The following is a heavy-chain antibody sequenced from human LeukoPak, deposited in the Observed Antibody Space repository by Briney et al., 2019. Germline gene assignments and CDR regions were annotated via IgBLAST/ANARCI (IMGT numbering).Heavy chain of an antibody. Sequence: GGSLRLSCAASGFTFSSYWTSWVRQAPGKGLEWVANIKQDGSEKYYVDSVKGRFTISRDNAKNSLYLQMNSLRAEDTAVYYCARGVVVVGPWGQGTLVTVSS. CDR2: IKQDGSEK. D-gene: IGHD2-2*01. CDR1: GFTFSSYW. CDR3: ARGVVVVGP. V-gene: IGHV3-7*01. J-gene: IGHJ5*02.